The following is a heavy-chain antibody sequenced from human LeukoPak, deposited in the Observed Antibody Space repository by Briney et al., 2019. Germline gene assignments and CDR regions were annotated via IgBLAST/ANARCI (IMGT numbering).Heavy chain of an antibody. J-gene: IGHJ4*02. D-gene: IGHD6-19*01. CDR1: GFTFSSYW. CDR2: IKQDGSEK. Sequence: GGSLRLSCAASGFTFSSYWMSWVRQAPGKGLEWVANIKQDGSEKYYVDSVKGRFTISRDNAKDSLYLQMNSLRAEDTAVYYCARVLGSGHFDYWGQGTLVTVSS. CDR3: ARVLGSGHFDY. V-gene: IGHV3-7*04.